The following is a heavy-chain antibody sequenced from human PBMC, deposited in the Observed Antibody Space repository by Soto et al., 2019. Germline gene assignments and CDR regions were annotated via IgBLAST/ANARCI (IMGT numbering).Heavy chain of an antibody. Sequence: GASVKVSCKASGHTFTGYYMHWVRQAPGQGLEWMGWINPNSGGTNYAQKFQGRVTMTRDTSISTAYMELSRLRSDDTAVYYCARDGVDTAMVDYYYYGMDVWGQGTTVTVSS. V-gene: IGHV1-2*02. CDR3: ARDGVDTAMVDYYYYGMDV. D-gene: IGHD5-18*01. J-gene: IGHJ6*02. CDR2: INPNSGGT. CDR1: GHTFTGYY.